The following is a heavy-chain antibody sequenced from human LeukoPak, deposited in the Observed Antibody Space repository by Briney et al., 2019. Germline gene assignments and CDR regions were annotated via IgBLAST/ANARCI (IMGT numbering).Heavy chain of an antibody. Sequence: SETLSLTCTVSGGSISSGGYYWSWIRQHPGKGLEWIGYIYYSGSTYYNPSLKSRVTISVDTSKNHFSLKLTSVTAADTAVYYCAYNRNFALDNWGQGTLVTVSS. CDR3: AYNRNFALDN. CDR1: GGSISSGGYY. J-gene: IGHJ4*02. D-gene: IGHD1-14*01. V-gene: IGHV4-31*03. CDR2: IYYSGST.